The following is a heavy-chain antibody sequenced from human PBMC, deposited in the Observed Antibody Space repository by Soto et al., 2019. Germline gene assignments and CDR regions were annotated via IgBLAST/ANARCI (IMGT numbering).Heavy chain of an antibody. V-gene: IGHV4-59*08. D-gene: IGHD2-21*02. CDR3: ARRKRDCGGDCYAFDI. Sequence: SETLSLTCTVSGGSISSYYWSWIRQPPGKGLEWIGYIYYSGSTNYNPSLKSRVTISVDTSKNQFSLKLSSVTAADTAVYYCARRKRDCGGDCYAFDIWGQGTMVTVSS. CDR1: GGSISSYY. CDR2: IYYSGST. J-gene: IGHJ3*02.